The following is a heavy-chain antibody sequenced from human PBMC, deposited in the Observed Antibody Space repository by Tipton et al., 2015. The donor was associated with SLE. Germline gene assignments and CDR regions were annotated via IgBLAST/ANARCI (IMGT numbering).Heavy chain of an antibody. J-gene: IGHJ4*02. CDR2: VFSSGTT. Sequence: TLSLTCTVSSGSVSSGAYYWSWIRQHPGKGLEWIGYVFSSGTTYYNPSLKGRLSLSLDTSQNQFSLNLNSWTAADTAVYYCARIGIAPAIGEYYFDSWGQRTLVTVSS. CDR3: ARIGIAPAIGEYYFDS. V-gene: IGHV4-31*03. CDR1: SGSVSSGAYY. D-gene: IGHD2-2*02.